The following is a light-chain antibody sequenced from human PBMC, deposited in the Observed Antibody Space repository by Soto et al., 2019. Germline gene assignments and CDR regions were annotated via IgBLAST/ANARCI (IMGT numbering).Light chain of an antibody. CDR2: GNS. CDR1: SSNIGAGYD. V-gene: IGLV1-40*01. J-gene: IGLJ2*01. CDR3: QSYDSSLSGSYVV. Sequence: QSVLTQPPSVSGAPGQRVTISCTGSSSNIGAGYDVHWYQQLPGTAPKVLIYGNSNRPSGVPDRFSGSKSGTSASLAITGLQAEDEADYYCQSYDSSLSGSYVVFGGGTKVTVL.